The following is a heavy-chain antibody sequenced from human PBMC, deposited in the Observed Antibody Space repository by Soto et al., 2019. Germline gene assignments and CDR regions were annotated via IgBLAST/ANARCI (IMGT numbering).Heavy chain of an antibody. V-gene: IGHV3-23*01. CDR1: GFTFSNYA. CDR3: AKFFVDTGSNSGGPGSFHY. J-gene: IGHJ4*02. D-gene: IGHD6-25*01. Sequence: EVQLLESGGGLVQPGRSLRLSCAASGFTFSNYAMSWVRQAPGQGLDWVSAISGSGGTTYYADSVKGRFTISRDNSKNTLCLQMISLRAEDAAVYYCAKFFVDTGSNSGGPGSFHYWGQGTLVTVSS. CDR2: ISGSGGTT.